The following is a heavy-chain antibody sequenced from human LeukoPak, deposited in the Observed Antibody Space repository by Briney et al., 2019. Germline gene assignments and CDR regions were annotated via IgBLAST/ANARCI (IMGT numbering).Heavy chain of an antibody. V-gene: IGHV3-23*01. J-gene: IGHJ4*02. CDR1: GFTFSSFA. CDR2: ISGSGGST. Sequence: GGSLRLSCAASGFTFSSFAMSWVRQAQGKGLEWVSAISGSGGSTYYEDSVRGRFTISRDNSKNTLYLQMNSLRAEDTAVYYCASPISYYYDSSGPSYDYWGQGTLVTVSS. CDR3: ASPISYYYDSSGPSYDY. D-gene: IGHD3-22*01.